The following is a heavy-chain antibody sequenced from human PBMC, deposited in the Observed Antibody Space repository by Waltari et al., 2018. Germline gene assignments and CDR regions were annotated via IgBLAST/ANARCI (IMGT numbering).Heavy chain of an antibody. V-gene: IGHV4-34*01. CDR3: ARFGEVPPNYFFDY. D-gene: IGHD2-21*01. Sequence: QVQLHQWGAGQLKPSETLSLTCAVPGESFLGYFWSWIRQSPGKGLEWLGAIHYGCRPNYHPTIASRLSLSVDTTKKQFSLRLTSVTAADAALYFCARFGEVPPNYFFDYWGQGTLVTVSS. CDR2: IHYGCRP. CDR1: GESFLGYF. J-gene: IGHJ4*01.